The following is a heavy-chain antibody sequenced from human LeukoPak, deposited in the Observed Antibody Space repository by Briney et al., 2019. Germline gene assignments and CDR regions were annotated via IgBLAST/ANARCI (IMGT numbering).Heavy chain of an antibody. J-gene: IGHJ4*02. V-gene: IGHV2-5*02. CDR1: GFSLSASGVG. Sequence: SGPTLVKPTQTLTLTCTFSGFSLSASGVGVGWIRQPPGKALEWLALIYWDDDKRYSPSLKSRLTITKDTSKNQVVLTMTNMDPVDTATYYCAHSPRSWFGEFFDYWGQGTLVTVSS. D-gene: IGHD3-10*01. CDR3: AHSPRSWFGEFFDY. CDR2: IYWDDDK.